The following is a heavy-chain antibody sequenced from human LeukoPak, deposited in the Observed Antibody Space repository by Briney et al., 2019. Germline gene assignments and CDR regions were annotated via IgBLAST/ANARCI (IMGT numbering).Heavy chain of an antibody. CDR2: IRGGGGST. J-gene: IGHJ4*02. CDR3: AKGFDREPSERFLEWLCDY. Sequence: QTGGSLRLSGAASGFTFRSKAMSGVGQAPGKGREWVSAIRGGGGSTYYADSVKGRFTISRDNSKNTLYLQMNSLRAEDTAVYYCAKGFDREPSERFLEWLCDYWGQGTLVTVSS. CDR1: GFTFRSKA. D-gene: IGHD3-3*01. V-gene: IGHV3-23*01.